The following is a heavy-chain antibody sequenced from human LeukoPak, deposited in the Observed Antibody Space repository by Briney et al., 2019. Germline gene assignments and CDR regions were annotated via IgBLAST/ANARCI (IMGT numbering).Heavy chain of an antibody. V-gene: IGHV1-69*04. J-gene: IGHJ6*02. CDR3: ARGRHEETTFRDYYYGLDV. D-gene: IGHD4-11*01. Sequence: SVKVSCKASGGTFSSYAISWVRQAPGQGLEWMGRIIPILGIANYAQKFQGRVTITADKSTSTAYMELSSLRSEDTAVYYCARGRHEETTFRDYYYGLDVWGQGTTVTVSS. CDR2: IIPILGIA. CDR1: GGTFSSYA.